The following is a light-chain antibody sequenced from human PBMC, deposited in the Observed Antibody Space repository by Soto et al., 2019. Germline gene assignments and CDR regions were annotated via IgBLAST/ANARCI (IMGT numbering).Light chain of an antibody. Sequence: DIVMTQSPESLAVSLGERATINCKSSQSVLYSSSNKNYLAWYQQKPGQPPKLLIYWASTRESGVPDRFTGSGSGTDFTLAIDSLQAEDVAVYYCQQYYGTPPTFGQWTKLEIK. J-gene: IGKJ2*01. CDR3: QQYYGTPPT. V-gene: IGKV4-1*01. CDR1: QSVLYSSSNKNY. CDR2: WAS.